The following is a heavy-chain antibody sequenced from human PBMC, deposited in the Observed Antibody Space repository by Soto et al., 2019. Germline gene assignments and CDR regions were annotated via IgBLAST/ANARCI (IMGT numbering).Heavy chain of an antibody. V-gene: IGHV4-59*01. CDR1: GGSFGGYY. CDR2: IYLGGSI. D-gene: IGHD3-16*01. CDR3: AIAPRGNYGYTSSFDS. Sequence: SETLSLTCAGYGGSFGGYYYTWIRQTPGRGLEWIGYIYLGGSINYNPSFKSRVIISVDTSKDQFSVRLSSVTAADTAVYYCAIAPRGNYGYTSSFDSWGPGTLVRVSS. J-gene: IGHJ5*01.